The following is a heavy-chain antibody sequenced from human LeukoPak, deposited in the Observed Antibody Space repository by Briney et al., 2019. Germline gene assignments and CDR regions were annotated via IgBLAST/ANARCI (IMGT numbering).Heavy chain of an antibody. CDR1: GFTFDNYA. CDR2: ISWNSESL. J-gene: IGHJ5*02. CDR3: ARADCSSSSGGWFDP. Sequence: GGSLRLSCAAFGFTFDNYAMYWVRQAPGKGLEWVSGISWNSESLGYADSVKGRFSISRDNAKNSLYLQMNSLRAEDTALYYCARADCSSSSGGWFDPWGQGTLVTVSS. D-gene: IGHD6-6*01. V-gene: IGHV3-9*01.